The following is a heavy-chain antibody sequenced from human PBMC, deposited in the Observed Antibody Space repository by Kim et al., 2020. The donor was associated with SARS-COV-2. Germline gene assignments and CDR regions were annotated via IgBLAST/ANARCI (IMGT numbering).Heavy chain of an antibody. CDR3: AREFSTVTDAFDI. D-gene: IGHD4-17*01. V-gene: IGHV4-31*02. Sequence: DNPHLKSRVTRAVDTAKNQFALKLSSVTAADTAVYYCAREFSTVTDAFDIWGQGTMVTVSS. J-gene: IGHJ3*02.